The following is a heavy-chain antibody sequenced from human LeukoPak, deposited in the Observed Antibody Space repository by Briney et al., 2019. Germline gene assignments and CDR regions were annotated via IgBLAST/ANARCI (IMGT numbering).Heavy chain of an antibody. CDR3: ARDHNFWRGMDV. V-gene: IGHV4-61*08. CDR2: IYYSGST. CDR1: GGSISSGGYY. J-gene: IGHJ6*04. D-gene: IGHD3-10*01. Sequence: SQTLSLTCTVSGGSISSGGYYWSWIRQHPGKGLEWIGYIYYSGSTNYNPSLKSRVTISVDTSKNQFSLKLSSVTAADTAVYYCARDHNFWRGMDVWGKGTTVTVSS.